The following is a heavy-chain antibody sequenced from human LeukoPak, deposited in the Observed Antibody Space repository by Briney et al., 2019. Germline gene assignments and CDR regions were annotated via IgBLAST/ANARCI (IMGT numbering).Heavy chain of an antibody. Sequence: GGTLRLSCAASGFTFSSYGMSWVRQAPGKGLEWVSAISGSGGSTYYADSVKGRFTISRDNSKNTLYLQMNSLRAEDTAVYYCAKGRADYYFDYWGQGTLVTVSS. CDR3: AKGRADYYFDY. D-gene: IGHD2-21*02. CDR2: ISGSGGST. CDR1: GFTFSSYG. V-gene: IGHV3-23*01. J-gene: IGHJ4*02.